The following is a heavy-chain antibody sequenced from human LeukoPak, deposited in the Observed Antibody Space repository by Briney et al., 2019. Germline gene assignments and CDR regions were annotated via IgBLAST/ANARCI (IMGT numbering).Heavy chain of an antibody. CDR2: ISGSGGST. CDR1: GFTFSSYA. Sequence: GGSLRLSCAASGFTFSSYAMSWVRQAPGKGLEWVSAISGSGGSTYYADSVKGRFTISRDNSKNTLYLQMNSLRAGDTAVYYCAKARTYYGSSGYYLRWGQGTLVTVSS. D-gene: IGHD3-22*01. J-gene: IGHJ4*02. CDR3: AKARTYYGSSGYYLR. V-gene: IGHV3-23*01.